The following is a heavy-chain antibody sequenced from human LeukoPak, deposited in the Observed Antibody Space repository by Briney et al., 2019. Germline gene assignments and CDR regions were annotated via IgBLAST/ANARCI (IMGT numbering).Heavy chain of an antibody. CDR1: GYTFTGYY. CDR2: INPNSGGT. D-gene: IGHD4-17*01. Sequence: GASVKVSCKASGYTFTGYYMHWVRQAPGQGLEWMGWINPNSGGTNYAQKFQGRVTMTRDTSISTAYMELSRLRSDDTAVYYCARGVTTVTTDYYYYGMDVWGQGTTVTVSS. CDR3: ARGVTTVTTDYYYYGMDV. J-gene: IGHJ6*02. V-gene: IGHV1-2*02.